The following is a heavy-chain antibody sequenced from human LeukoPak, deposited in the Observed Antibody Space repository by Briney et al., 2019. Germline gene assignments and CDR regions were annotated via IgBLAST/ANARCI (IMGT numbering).Heavy chain of an antibody. CDR1: GFTFSSYA. J-gene: IGHJ4*02. CDR3: ARHRRGVIEY. D-gene: IGHD3-10*01. CDR2: IGGRGNTI. Sequence: GGSLRLSCAASGFTFSSYAMNWVRQAPGKGLEWVSYIGGRGNTIYYADSVKGRFTISRDNAKNSLYLQMNSLRAEDTAVYYCARHRRGVIEYWGQGTLVTVSS. V-gene: IGHV3-48*03.